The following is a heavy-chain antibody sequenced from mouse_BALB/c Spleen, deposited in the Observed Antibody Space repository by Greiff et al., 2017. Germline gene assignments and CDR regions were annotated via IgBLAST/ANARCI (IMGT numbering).Heavy chain of an antibody. V-gene: IGHV1-87*01. D-gene: IGHD2-4*01. CDR3: AREGFDYDGY. Sequence: VQLVESGAELARPGASVKLSCKASGYTFTSYWMQWVKQRPGQGLEWIGAIYPGDGDTRYTQKFKGKATLTADKSSSTAYMQLSSLASEDSAVYYCAREGFDYDGYWGQGTTLTVSS. J-gene: IGHJ2*01. CDR1: GYTFTSYW. CDR2: IYPGDGDT.